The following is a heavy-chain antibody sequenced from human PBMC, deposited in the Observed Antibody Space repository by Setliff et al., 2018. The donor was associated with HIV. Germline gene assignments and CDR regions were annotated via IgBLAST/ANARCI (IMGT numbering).Heavy chain of an antibody. Sequence: PGGSLRLSCAASGFTFSSYAMHWVRQAPGKGLEYVSAISSNGGSTYYANSVKGRFTISRDNSKNTLYLQMGSLRAEDMAVYYCARDFGHCSSTSCYTFFDYWGQGTLVTVSS. CDR2: ISSNGGST. V-gene: IGHV3-64*01. CDR1: GFTFSSYA. J-gene: IGHJ4*02. D-gene: IGHD2-2*02. CDR3: ARDFGHCSSTSCYTFFDY.